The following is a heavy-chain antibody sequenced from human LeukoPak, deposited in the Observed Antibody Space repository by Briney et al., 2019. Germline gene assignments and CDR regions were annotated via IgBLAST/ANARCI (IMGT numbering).Heavy chain of an antibody. CDR3: ASYDSSGYYFLDY. J-gene: IGHJ4*02. CDR1: GGSISSSSYY. Sequence: SETLSLTCTVSGGSISSSSYYWGWLRQPPGKGLEWIGSIYYSGSTYYNPSLKSRVTISVDTSKNQFSLKLSSVTAADTAVYYCASYDSSGYYFLDYWGQGTLVTVSS. D-gene: IGHD3-22*01. V-gene: IGHV4-39*01. CDR2: IYYSGST.